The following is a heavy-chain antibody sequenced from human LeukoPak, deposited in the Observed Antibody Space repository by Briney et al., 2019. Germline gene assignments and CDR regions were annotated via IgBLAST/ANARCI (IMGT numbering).Heavy chain of an antibody. CDR3: ARSGVTHNGNYFPFDY. CDR2: IYPGDSDT. J-gene: IGHJ4*02. CDR1: GYTFTDYW. D-gene: IGHD1-7*01. V-gene: IGHV5-51*01. Sequence: GESLRISCKASGYTFTDYWIGWVRQMPGKGLEWMGIIYPGDSDTRYSPSFQGQVTISADKSISTAYLQWSSLKASDTAMYYCARSGVTHNGNYFPFDYWGQGTLVTVSS.